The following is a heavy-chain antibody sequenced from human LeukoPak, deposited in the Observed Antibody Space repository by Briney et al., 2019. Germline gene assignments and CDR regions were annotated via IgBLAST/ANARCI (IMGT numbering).Heavy chain of an antibody. V-gene: IGHV3-23*01. CDR3: AKSDSYGYTSN. CDR2: ISGSGGST. CDR1: GFTFSSYA. Sequence: RGSLRLSCAASGFTFSSYAMSWVRQAPGKGLEWVSAISGSGGSTYYADSVKGRFTISRDNSKNTLYLQMNSLRAEDTAVYYCAKSDSYGYTSNWGQETLVTVSS. D-gene: IGHD5-18*01. J-gene: IGHJ4*02.